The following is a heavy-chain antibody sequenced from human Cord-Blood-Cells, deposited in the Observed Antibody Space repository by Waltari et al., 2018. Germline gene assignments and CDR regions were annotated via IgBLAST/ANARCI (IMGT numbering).Heavy chain of an antibody. D-gene: IGHD3-22*01. Sequence: QVQLQQWGAGLLKPSETLSLTCAVYGGSFSGYYWSWIRQPPGKGLEWIGEINHRGSTNYNPSLKSRVTISVDTSKNQFSLKLSSVTAADTAVYYCARVLDYYDSSGYYYFAFDIWGQGTMVTVSS. V-gene: IGHV4-34*01. CDR3: ARVLDYYDSSGYYYFAFDI. J-gene: IGHJ3*02. CDR1: GGSFSGYY. CDR2: INHRGST.